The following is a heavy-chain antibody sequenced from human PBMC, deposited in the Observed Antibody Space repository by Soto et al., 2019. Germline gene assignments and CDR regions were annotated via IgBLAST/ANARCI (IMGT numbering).Heavy chain of an antibody. CDR2: INAGNGNT. CDR1: GYTFTSYA. CDR3: ALGYCISTSCYGYYYYGMDV. Sequence: ASVKVSCKASGYTFTSYAMHWVRQAPGQRLEWMGWINAGNGNTKYSQKFQGRVTITRDTSASTAYMELSSLRSEDTAVYYCALGYCISTSCYGYYYYGMDVWGQGTTVTVSS. J-gene: IGHJ6*02. V-gene: IGHV1-3*01. D-gene: IGHD2-2*01.